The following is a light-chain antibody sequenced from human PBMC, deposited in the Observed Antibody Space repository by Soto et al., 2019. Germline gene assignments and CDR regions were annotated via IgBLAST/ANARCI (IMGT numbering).Light chain of an antibody. CDR1: QSISSW. J-gene: IGKJ1*01. CDR2: RAS. V-gene: IGKV1-5*03. Sequence: DIQMTQSPSTLSASVEDRVTITSRASQSISSWLAWYQQKPGKAPKLLIYRASSLESGVPSRFSGSGSGTEFTLTISSLQPDDFATYYCQQYNSYSAWTFGQGTKVDIK. CDR3: QQYNSYSAWT.